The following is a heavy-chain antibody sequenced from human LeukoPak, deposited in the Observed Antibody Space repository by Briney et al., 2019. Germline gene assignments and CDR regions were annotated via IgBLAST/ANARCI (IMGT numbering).Heavy chain of an antibody. CDR2: ISDSGGST. CDR1: GITLSNYG. V-gene: IGHV3-23*01. Sequence: GGSLRLSCAVSGITLSNYGMSWVRQAPGKGLEWVAGISDSGGSTNYADSVKGRFTISRDNPKNTLYLQMNSLRAEDTAVYFCAKRGVVIRVILVGFHKAAYYFESWGQGALVTVSS. J-gene: IGHJ4*02. CDR3: AKRGVVIRVILVGFHKAAYYFES. D-gene: IGHD3/OR15-3a*01.